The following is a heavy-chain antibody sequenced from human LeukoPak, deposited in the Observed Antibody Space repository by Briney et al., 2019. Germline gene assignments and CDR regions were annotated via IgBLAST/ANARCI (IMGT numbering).Heavy chain of an antibody. J-gene: IGHJ6*02. CDR2: VYYIGSP. CDR3: ARMTITKRAMDV. Sequence: SETLSLTCSVSGDSIRSGHSYWGWIRQSAWKGLEWIGSVYYIGSPYYNPSLNSGRVTISVDTSKNQFSLKLASVTAEDTAVYYCARMTITKRAMDVWGQGTTVTVSS. CDR1: GDSIRSGHSY. D-gene: IGHD5-24*01. V-gene: IGHV4-39*01.